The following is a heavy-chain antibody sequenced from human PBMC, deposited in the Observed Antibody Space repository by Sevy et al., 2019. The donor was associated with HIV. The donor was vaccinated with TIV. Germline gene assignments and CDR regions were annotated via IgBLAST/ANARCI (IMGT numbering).Heavy chain of an antibody. J-gene: IGHJ5*02. CDR1: GFTFSSYA. Sequence: GGSLRLSCAASGFTFSSYAMSWVRQAPGKGLEWVSAISGSGGSTYYADSVKGRFTISRGNSKNTLYLQMNSLRAEDTAVYYCAKDSPLRFLEWLETNWFDPWGQGTLVTVSS. CDR2: ISGSGGST. CDR3: AKDSPLRFLEWLETNWFDP. D-gene: IGHD3-3*01. V-gene: IGHV3-23*01.